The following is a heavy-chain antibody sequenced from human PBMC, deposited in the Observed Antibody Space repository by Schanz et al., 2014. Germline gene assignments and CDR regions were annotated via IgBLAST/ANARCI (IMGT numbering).Heavy chain of an antibody. CDR3: AKKVPAYNPFDS. Sequence: EVQLAESGGGLVQPGGSPRLSCAASGFNFSSYSLNWVRQAPGKGLEWVSSISYGTSYIYYAESVKGRFTISRDNSKNTLYLQMDSLRAEDTAVYFCAKKVPAYNPFDSWGQGTLVTVSS. D-gene: IGHD1-1*01. CDR1: GFNFSSYS. J-gene: IGHJ4*02. V-gene: IGHV3-21*04. CDR2: ISYGTSYI.